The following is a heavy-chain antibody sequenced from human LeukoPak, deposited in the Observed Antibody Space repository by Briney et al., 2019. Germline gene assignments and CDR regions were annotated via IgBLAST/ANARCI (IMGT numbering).Heavy chain of an antibody. CDR1: GYTFTSYY. CDR2: INPSGGST. Sequence: ASVKVSCKASGYTFTSYYMHWVRQAPGQGLEWMGIINPSGGSTSYAQKFQGRVTMTRDTSTSTVYMELSSLRSEDTAVYYCARMRGADYYGSGSYDYWGQGTLVTVSS. V-gene: IGHV1-46*01. CDR3: ARMRGADYYGSGSYDY. J-gene: IGHJ4*02. D-gene: IGHD3-10*01.